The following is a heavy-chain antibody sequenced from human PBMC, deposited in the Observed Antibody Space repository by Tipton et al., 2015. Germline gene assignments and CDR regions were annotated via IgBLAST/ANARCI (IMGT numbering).Heavy chain of an antibody. V-gene: IGHV4-59*04. J-gene: IGHJ4*02. D-gene: IGHD3-9*01. Sequence: TLSLTCTVSGASLSNYYWNWIRQPPGKGLEWIGSISHSGNTYYNPSLKSRVTMSRDTSKNQFSLKLTSVTAADTAVYYCACQDYDSLTRDYQTVDYWGQGTRVTVSS. CDR3: ACQDYDSLTRDYQTVDY. CDR1: GASLSNYY. CDR2: ISHSGNT.